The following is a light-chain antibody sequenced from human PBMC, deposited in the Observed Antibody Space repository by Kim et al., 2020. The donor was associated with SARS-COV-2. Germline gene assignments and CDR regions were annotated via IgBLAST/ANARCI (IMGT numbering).Light chain of an antibody. V-gene: IGKV1-5*03. CDR1: QSISNW. J-gene: IGKJ1*01. CDR2: TAS. Sequence: ASVGDRVTITCRASQSISNWLAWYQQKPGKAPNLLIYTASSLESGVPSRFSDSGSGTEFTLTISSLQPDDFATYYCQQYHNYPLTFGQGTKVDIK. CDR3: QQYHNYPLT.